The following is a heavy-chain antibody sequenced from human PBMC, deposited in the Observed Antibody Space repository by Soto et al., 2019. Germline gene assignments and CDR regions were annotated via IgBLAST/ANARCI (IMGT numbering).Heavy chain of an antibody. D-gene: IGHD3-22*01. Sequence: EGQLLESGGGLVQPGGSLRLSCAASGFTFSSYAMRWVRQAPGKGLEWVSAISGSGGSTYYADSVKGRFTISRDNSKNTLYLQMNSLRAEDTAVYYCAKQKHYYDSSGCFDYWGQGTLVTVSS. V-gene: IGHV3-23*01. CDR3: AKQKHYYDSSGCFDY. J-gene: IGHJ4*02. CDR2: ISGSGGST. CDR1: GFTFSSYA.